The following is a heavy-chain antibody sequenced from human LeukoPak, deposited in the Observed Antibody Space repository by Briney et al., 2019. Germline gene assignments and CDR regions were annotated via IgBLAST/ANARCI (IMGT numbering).Heavy chain of an antibody. J-gene: IGHJ4*02. CDR2: ISWNSNSI. Sequence: GGSLRLSCAASGFTFDEYAMHWVRQAPGKGLEWVSGISWNSNSIGYADSVRGRFTISRDNAKNSLYLQMNSLRTEDMALYYCAKGSQANYGSGGYFDNWGQGTLVTVSS. D-gene: IGHD3-10*01. CDR3: AKGSQANYGSGGYFDN. V-gene: IGHV3-9*03. CDR1: GFTFDEYA.